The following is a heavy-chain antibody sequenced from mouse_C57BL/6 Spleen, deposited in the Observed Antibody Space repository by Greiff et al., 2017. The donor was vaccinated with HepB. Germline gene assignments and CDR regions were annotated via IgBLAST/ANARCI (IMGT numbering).Heavy chain of an antibody. CDR3: TGDWDGFAY. J-gene: IGHJ3*01. D-gene: IGHD4-1*01. Sequence: EVKLVESGGGLVQPGGSMKLSCVASGFTFSNYWMNWVRQSPEKGLEWVAQIRLKSDNYATHYAESVKGRFTISRDESKSSVYLQMNNLRAEDTGIYYCTGDWDGFAYWGQGTLVTVSA. CDR2: IRLKSDNYAT. CDR1: GFTFSNYW. V-gene: IGHV6-3*01.